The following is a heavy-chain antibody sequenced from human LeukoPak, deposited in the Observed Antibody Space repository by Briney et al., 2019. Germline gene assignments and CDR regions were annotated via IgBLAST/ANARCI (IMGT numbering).Heavy chain of an antibody. CDR1: GYTFTSYG. D-gene: IGHD3-10*01. J-gene: IGHJ5*02. CDR2: ISAYNGNT. V-gene: IGHV1-18*01. CDR3: ARVYYYGSGSHNWFDP. Sequence: ASVKVSCKASGYTFTSYGISWVRQAPGQGLEWMGWISAYNGNTNYAQKLQGRVTMTTDTSTSTAYMELRSLRSDDTAVYYCARVYYYGSGSHNWFDPWGQGTLVTVSS.